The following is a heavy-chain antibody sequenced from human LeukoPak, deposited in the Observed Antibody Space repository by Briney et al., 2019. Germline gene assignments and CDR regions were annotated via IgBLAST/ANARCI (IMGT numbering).Heavy chain of an antibody. D-gene: IGHD6-13*01. CDR1: GGSISSSSYY. V-gene: IGHV4-39*01. J-gene: IGHJ4*02. Sequence: SETLSLTCTVSGGSISSSSYYWGWIRQPPGKGLEWIGSIYYSGSTYYNPSLKSRVTISVDTSKNQFSLKLSSVTAADTAVYYCARLNVFSYRSDYWGQGTLVTVSS. CDR2: IYYSGST. CDR3: ARLNVFSYRSDY.